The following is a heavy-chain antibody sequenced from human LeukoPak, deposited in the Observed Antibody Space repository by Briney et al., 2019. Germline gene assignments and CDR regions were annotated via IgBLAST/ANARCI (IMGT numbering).Heavy chain of an antibody. CDR1: GGSISSYY. J-gene: IGHJ6*03. CDR2: INHSGST. Sequence: SETLSLTCTVSGGSISSYYWSWIRQPPGKGLEWIGEINHSGSTNYNPSLKSRVTISVDTSKNQFSLKLSSVTAADTAVYYCARVLRYFDWLLYQEGDYYMDVWGKGTTVTVSS. D-gene: IGHD3-9*01. V-gene: IGHV4-34*01. CDR3: ARVLRYFDWLLYQEGDYYMDV.